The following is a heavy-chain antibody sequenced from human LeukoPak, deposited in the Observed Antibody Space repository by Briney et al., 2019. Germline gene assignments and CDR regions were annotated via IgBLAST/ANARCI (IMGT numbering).Heavy chain of an antibody. D-gene: IGHD4-23*01. Sequence: GGSLRLSCAASGFTFSSFSMNWVRQAPGKGLEWVSSISSSSNYIYYADSVKGRFTISRDNAKNSLYLQMNSLRAEDTAVYYCARGATYGGGDYWGQGTLVTVSS. CDR2: ISSSSNYI. J-gene: IGHJ4*02. CDR3: ARGATYGGGDY. V-gene: IGHV3-21*01. CDR1: GFTFSSFS.